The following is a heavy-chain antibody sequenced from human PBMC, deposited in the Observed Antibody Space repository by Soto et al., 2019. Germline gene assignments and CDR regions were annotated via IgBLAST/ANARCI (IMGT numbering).Heavy chain of an antibody. Sequence: GGSLRLSCAASGFTFSSYAMHWVRQAPGKGLEWVAVISYDGSNKYYADSVKGRFTISRDNSKNTLYLQMNSLRAEDTAVYYCARDPTTGPPLIHFDYWGQGTLGTVSS. D-gene: IGHD1-1*01. V-gene: IGHV3-30-3*01. CDR1: GFTFSSYA. J-gene: IGHJ4*02. CDR2: ISYDGSNK. CDR3: ARDPTTGPPLIHFDY.